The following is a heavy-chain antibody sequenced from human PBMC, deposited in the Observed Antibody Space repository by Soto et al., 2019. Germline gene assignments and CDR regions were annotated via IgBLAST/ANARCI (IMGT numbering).Heavy chain of an antibody. D-gene: IGHD3-22*01. Sequence: GGSLRLSCAASGFTFSGYAMSGGGQAPGKGLEWVSAISGSGGSTYYADSVKGRFTISRDNSKNTLYLQMNSLRAEDTAVYYCAKMGRINYYDSSGYYYSYAFDIWGQGTMVTVSS. CDR1: GFTFSGYA. J-gene: IGHJ3*02. V-gene: IGHV3-23*01. CDR2: ISGSGGST. CDR3: AKMGRINYYDSSGYYYSYAFDI.